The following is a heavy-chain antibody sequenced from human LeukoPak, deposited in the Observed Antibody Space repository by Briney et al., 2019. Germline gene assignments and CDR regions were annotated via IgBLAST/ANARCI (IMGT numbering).Heavy chain of an antibody. V-gene: IGHV4-61*02. Sequence: PPETLSLTCTVSGGSISSATYYWSWIRQPAGKGLEWIGRVYSRGSTNYNPSLKSRVTISVDTSKNQFSLKLSSVTAADTAVYYCARRQGHSSSSLDYWGQGTLVTVSS. CDR2: VYSRGST. D-gene: IGHD6-6*01. J-gene: IGHJ4*02. CDR1: GGSISSATYY. CDR3: ARRQGHSSSSLDY.